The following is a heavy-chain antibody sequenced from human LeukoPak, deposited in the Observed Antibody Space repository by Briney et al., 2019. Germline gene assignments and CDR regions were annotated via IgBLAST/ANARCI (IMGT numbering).Heavy chain of an antibody. D-gene: IGHD1-1*01. J-gene: IGHJ4*02. V-gene: IGHV3-7*05. CDR3: TTDRSGQD. CDR1: GFTFSSYW. Sequence: GGSLRLSCAASGFTFSSYWMSWVRQAPEKGLQWVANIKQDGSEKYYVDSVKGRFTISRDNAKNSLYLQMNSLRAEDTAVYYCTTDRSGQDWGQGTLVTVSS. CDR2: IKQDGSEK.